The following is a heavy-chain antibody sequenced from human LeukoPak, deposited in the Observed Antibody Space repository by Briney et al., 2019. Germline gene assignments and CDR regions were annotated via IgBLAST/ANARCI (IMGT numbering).Heavy chain of an antibody. CDR1: GFTFCSYA. Sequence: PGGSLRLSCAASGFTFCSYAMHWVRQAPGKGLEWVAVISYVGSNKYYADSVKGRFTISRDNSKNTLYLQMNSLRAEDTAVYYCARELPYCSSTSCYKGWFDYWGQGTLVTVSS. V-gene: IGHV3-30*04. CDR3: ARELPYCSSTSCYKGWFDY. CDR2: ISYVGSNK. J-gene: IGHJ4*02. D-gene: IGHD2-2*02.